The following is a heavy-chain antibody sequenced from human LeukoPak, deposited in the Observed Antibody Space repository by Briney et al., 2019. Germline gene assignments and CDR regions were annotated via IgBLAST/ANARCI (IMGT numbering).Heavy chain of an antibody. D-gene: IGHD3-10*01. CDR2: IIPIFGTA. Sequence: GASVTVSCKASGGTFSSYAISWVRQAPGQGLEWMGGIIPIFGTANYAQKFQGRVTITADESTSTAYMELSSLRSEDTAVYYCASPTMVRGVNGAFDIWGQGTMVTVSS. CDR1: GGTFSSYA. J-gene: IGHJ3*02. V-gene: IGHV1-69*13. CDR3: ASPTMVRGVNGAFDI.